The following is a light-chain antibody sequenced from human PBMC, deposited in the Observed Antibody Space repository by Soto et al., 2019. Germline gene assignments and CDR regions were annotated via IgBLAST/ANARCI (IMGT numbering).Light chain of an antibody. Sequence: EIVLTQSPGTLSLSPGERATLSCRASQSVSSSDLAWYQQKPGQAPRLLIYGASSRATGIPDRFSGSGSGTDFTLTIGRLEPEDFAVYYCQQYGRSPYTFGQGTKLEIK. V-gene: IGKV3-20*01. CDR3: QQYGRSPYT. J-gene: IGKJ2*01. CDR2: GAS. CDR1: QSVSSSD.